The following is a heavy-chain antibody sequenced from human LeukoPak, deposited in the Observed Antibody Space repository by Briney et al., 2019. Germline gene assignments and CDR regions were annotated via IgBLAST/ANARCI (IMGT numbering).Heavy chain of an antibody. J-gene: IGHJ4*02. D-gene: IGHD3-22*01. Sequence: GGSLRLSCAASGFTFSSYGMHWVRQAPGKGLEWVAFIRYDGSNKYYADSVKGRFTISRDNSKNTLYLQMNSLRAEDTAVYYCAKDSGYYGSSGLYYFDYWGQGTLVTVSS. CDR2: IRYDGSNK. V-gene: IGHV3-30*02. CDR3: AKDSGYYGSSGLYYFDY. CDR1: GFTFSSYG.